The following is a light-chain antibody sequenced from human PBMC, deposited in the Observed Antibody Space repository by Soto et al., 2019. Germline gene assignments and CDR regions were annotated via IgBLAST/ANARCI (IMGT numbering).Light chain of an antibody. CDR3: QQYNNWPQT. CDR1: QSLTSN. J-gene: IGKJ1*01. V-gene: IGKV3-15*01. Sequence: EIVLTQSPGTLSLSPGERVTLSCRASQSLTSNYLAWYQQKPGQAPRLLIYDASTRAPGFPARFSGGGSGTEFTLTISSLQSEDFAEYHCQQYNNWPQTFGQGTKVDIK. CDR2: DAS.